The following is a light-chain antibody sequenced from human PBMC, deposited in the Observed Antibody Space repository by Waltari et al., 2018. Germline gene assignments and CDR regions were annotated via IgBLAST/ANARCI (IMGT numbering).Light chain of an antibody. CDR2: DAS. Sequence: EIVLKQSPATLSLSPGDRATLSCRAIQSISSYLACYQQNPGQAPRLLIYDASTRATGIPARFSGSGSVTDFTLTISSLEPEDFAIYYCQQRSKSFTFGPGTKVDMK. V-gene: IGKV3-11*01. CDR1: QSISSY. J-gene: IGKJ3*01. CDR3: QQRSKSFT.